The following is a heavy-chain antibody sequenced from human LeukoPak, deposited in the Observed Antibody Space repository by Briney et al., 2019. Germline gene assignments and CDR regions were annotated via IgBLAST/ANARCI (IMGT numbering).Heavy chain of an antibody. D-gene: IGHD1-26*01. Sequence: PGGSLRLSCAASGFTFSNHYMSWIRQAPGKGLVWVSYISSRSSNKYYADSVKGRFTIPRDNAKNSLYLQMDSLRVEDTAVYYCAREGWDLNALDIWGQGTMVTVSP. V-gene: IGHV3-11*04. CDR1: GFTFSNHY. CDR2: ISSRSSNK. CDR3: AREGWDLNALDI. J-gene: IGHJ3*02.